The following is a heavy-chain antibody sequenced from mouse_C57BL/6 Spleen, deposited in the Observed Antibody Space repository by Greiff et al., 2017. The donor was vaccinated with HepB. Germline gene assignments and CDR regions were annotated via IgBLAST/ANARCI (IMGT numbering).Heavy chain of an antibody. CDR1: GYTFTDYY. V-gene: IGHV1-19*01. Sequence: EVQLQQSGPVLVKPGASVKMSCKASGYTFTDYYMNWVKQSHGKSLEWIGVINPYNGGTSYNQKFKGKATLTVDKSSSTAYMELNSLTSEDSAVYYCAKEGPDSSRYFDYWGQGTTLTVSS. CDR3: AKEGPDSSRYFDY. D-gene: IGHD3-2*02. CDR2: INPYNGGT. J-gene: IGHJ2*01.